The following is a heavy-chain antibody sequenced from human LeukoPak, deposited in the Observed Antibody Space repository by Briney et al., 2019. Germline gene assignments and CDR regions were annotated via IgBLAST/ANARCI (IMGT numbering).Heavy chain of an antibody. V-gene: IGHV4-59*12. CDR1: GGSISSYY. CDR2: IYYSGST. CDR3: ARRKRYDYVWGSYRHNDYFDY. D-gene: IGHD3-16*02. J-gene: IGHJ4*02. Sequence: PSETLSLTCTVSGGSISSYYWSWIRQPPGKGLEWIGYIYYSGSTNYNPSLKSRVTISVDTSKNQFSLKLSSVTAADTAVYYCARRKRYDYVWGSYRHNDYFDYWGQGTLVTVSS.